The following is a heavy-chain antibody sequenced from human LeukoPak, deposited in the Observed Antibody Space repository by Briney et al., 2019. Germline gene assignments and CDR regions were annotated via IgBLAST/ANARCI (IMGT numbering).Heavy chain of an antibody. CDR2: IDPYNGNT. CDR1: GYTFTSYA. Sequence: ASVEVSCKASGYTFTSYALTWVRQAPGQGLEGMGYIDPYNGNTNYAQKFQGRVTMTTDRSTNTGYMDLRSLRSDDTAVYYCARDRRGYNGILRYWGQGALVTVSS. D-gene: IGHD1-1*01. CDR3: ARDRRGYNGILRY. J-gene: IGHJ4*02. V-gene: IGHV1-18*04.